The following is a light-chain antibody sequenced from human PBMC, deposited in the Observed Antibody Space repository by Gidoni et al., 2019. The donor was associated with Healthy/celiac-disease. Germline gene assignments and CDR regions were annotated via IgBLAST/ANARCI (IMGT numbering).Light chain of an antibody. CDR2: ASS. CDR3: QQPKTAPFT. CDR1: ENIDNR. V-gene: IGKV1-39*01. J-gene: IGKJ3*01. Sequence: DIQMTQSPSSLSASLWDRVTITCRANENIDNRLHEYRQNPGKAPELLIYASSYWRGGVPSKFSGSGFATDFTLSISGLQSEDLANYYCQQPKTAPFTFGPGTKVDLK.